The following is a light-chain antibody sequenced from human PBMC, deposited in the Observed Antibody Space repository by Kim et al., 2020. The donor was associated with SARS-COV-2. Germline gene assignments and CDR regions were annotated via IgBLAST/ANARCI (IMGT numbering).Light chain of an antibody. CDR2: DVS. J-gene: IGKJ4*01. V-gene: IGKV3-11*01. Sequence: EIVLTQSPATLSLSPGERATLSCRASQSVSSYLAWYQQKPGQAPRLLFYDVSNRATGIPARFSGSGSGTDFTLTISSLEPEDFAVYYCQQRSIWPITFGGGTKVEI. CDR1: QSVSSY. CDR3: QQRSIWPIT.